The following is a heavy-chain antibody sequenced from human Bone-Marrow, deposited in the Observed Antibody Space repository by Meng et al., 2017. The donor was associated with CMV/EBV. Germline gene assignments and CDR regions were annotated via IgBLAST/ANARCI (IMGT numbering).Heavy chain of an antibody. D-gene: IGHD3-16*01. CDR1: GYTFTSYG. CDR3: ARDYDLPYYAFDI. V-gene: IGHV1-18*01. Sequence: ASVKVSCKASGYTFTSYGISWVRQAPGQGLEWMGWISAYNGNTNYAQKLQGRVTMTTDTSTSTAYTELRSLRSDDTAVYYCARDYDLPYYAFDIWGQGTMVTVSS. J-gene: IGHJ3*02. CDR2: ISAYNGNT.